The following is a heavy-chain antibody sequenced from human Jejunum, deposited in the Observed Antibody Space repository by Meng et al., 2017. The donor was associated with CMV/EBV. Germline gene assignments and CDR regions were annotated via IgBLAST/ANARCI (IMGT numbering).Heavy chain of an antibody. Sequence: MSWVRQAPGKGLEWVANIKEDGGEEDYLDSVKGRFSISRDNAKNSLYLQMNSLRAEDTAVYFCARLPSKYYYDSTGYYAACYFDDWGQGTPVTVSS. CDR3: ARLPSKYYYDSTGYYAACYFDD. CDR2: IKEDGGEE. V-gene: IGHV3-7*01. J-gene: IGHJ4*02. D-gene: IGHD3-22*01.